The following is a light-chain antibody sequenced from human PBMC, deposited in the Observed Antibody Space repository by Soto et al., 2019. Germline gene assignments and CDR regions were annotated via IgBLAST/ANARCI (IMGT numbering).Light chain of an antibody. J-gene: IGLJ1*01. CDR3: SSYTSSSPLV. CDR1: SSDVGGYNY. V-gene: IGLV2-14*01. Sequence: QSALTQPASVSGSPGQSITISCTGTSSDVGGYNYVSWYQQHPGKAPKLMIYDVINRPSGVSNRFSGSKSGNTASLTISGLRAEDEADYYCSSYTSSSPLVFGTGTKVTVL. CDR2: DVI.